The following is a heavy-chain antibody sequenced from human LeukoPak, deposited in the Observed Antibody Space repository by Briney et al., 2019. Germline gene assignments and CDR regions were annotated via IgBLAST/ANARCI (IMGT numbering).Heavy chain of an antibody. J-gene: IGHJ4*02. D-gene: IGHD3-10*01. V-gene: IGHV3-43D*04. CDR3: ARGLGGLD. CDR1: GFNVDDFA. CDR2: ISWDDDST. Sequence: PGGSLRLSCAASGFNVDDFAMHWVRQTPGKGLEWVAAISWDDDSTYYVDSVKGRFTISRDNSKSSLYLQMNSLRSDDTALYYCARGLGGLDWGQGTLVTVSS.